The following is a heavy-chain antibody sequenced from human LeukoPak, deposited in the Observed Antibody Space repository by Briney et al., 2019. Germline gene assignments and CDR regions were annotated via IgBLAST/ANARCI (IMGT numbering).Heavy chain of an antibody. CDR1: GYTFTSYG. D-gene: IGHD2-21*02. V-gene: IGHV1-18*01. CDR3: AREYCGGDCYDAFDI. CDR2: ISAYNGNT. Sequence: ASVKVSCKASGYTFTSYGISWVRQAPGQGLEWMGWISAYNGNTNYAQKLQGRVTMTTDTSTSTAYMELRSLRSDDTAVCYCAREYCGGDCYDAFDIWGQGTMVTVSS. J-gene: IGHJ3*02.